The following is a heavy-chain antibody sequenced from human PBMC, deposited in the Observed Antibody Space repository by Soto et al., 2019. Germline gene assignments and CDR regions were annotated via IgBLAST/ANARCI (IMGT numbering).Heavy chain of an antibody. Sequence: GASVKVSCKVSGYTLTELSMHWVRQAPGKGLEWMGGFDPEDGETIYAQKFQGRVTMTEDTSTDTAYMELSSLRSEDTAVYYCARGSSSWIRMGAFDIWGQGTMVTVSS. J-gene: IGHJ3*02. CDR3: ARGSSSWIRMGAFDI. CDR1: GYTLTELS. CDR2: FDPEDGET. V-gene: IGHV1-24*01. D-gene: IGHD6-13*01.